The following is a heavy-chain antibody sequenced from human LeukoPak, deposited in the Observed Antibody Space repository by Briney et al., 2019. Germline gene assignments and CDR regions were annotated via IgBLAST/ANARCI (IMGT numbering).Heavy chain of an antibody. CDR3: ARAHSEWYFDL. J-gene: IGHJ2*01. V-gene: IGHV3-23*01. Sequence: GGSLRLSCAASGFSFSTYAMSWVRQAPGKGLEWLSAISGSGGKTYYADSVKGRFTISRDNSRNALYLQMNSLRAGDTAVYYCARAHSEWYFDLWGRGTLVTVSS. CDR2: ISGSGGKT. CDR1: GFSFSTYA.